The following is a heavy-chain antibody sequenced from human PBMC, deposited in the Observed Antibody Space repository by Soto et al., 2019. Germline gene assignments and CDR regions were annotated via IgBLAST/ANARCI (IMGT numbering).Heavy chain of an antibody. V-gene: IGHV1-18*01. CDR1: GYNLSGHG. CDR3: ARASGYCTDGVCYINVYYYGMDD. D-gene: IGHD2-8*01. CDR2: ISAYNGTT. Sequence: GVSVTVSCQDSGYNLSGHGIIWVRQAPGQGLEWMGWISAYNGTTNYPQKHQGRVTMTTDTSTSTAYMELRSLRSDETGVYYRARASGYCTDGVCYINVYYYGMDDWGQGTTVTFSS. J-gene: IGHJ6*02.